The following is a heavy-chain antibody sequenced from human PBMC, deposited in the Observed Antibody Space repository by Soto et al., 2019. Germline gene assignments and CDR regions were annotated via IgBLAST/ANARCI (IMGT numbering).Heavy chain of an antibody. CDR3: ARHPYCSGGSCYSAEYFQH. CDR2: IDPSDSYT. Sequence: EVQLVQSGAEVKKPGESLRISCKGSGYSFTSYWISWVRQMPGKGLEWMGRIDPSDSYTNYSPSFQGHVTISADKSISTAYLQWSSLKASDTAMYYCARHPYCSGGSCYSAEYFQHWGQGTLVTVSS. CDR1: GYSFTSYW. D-gene: IGHD2-15*01. J-gene: IGHJ1*01. V-gene: IGHV5-10-1*03.